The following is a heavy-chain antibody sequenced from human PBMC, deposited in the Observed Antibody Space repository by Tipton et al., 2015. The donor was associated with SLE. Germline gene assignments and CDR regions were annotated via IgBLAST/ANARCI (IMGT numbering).Heavy chain of an antibody. CDR3: ARADDILTGYYPDYYYGMDV. J-gene: IGHJ6*02. D-gene: IGHD3-9*01. Sequence: GSLRLSCAASGFTFSSYSMNWVRQAPGKGLEWVSSISSSSSYIYYADSVKGRFTISRDNAKNSLYLQMNSLRAEDTAVYYCARADDILTGYYPDYYYGMDVWGQGTTVTVSS. V-gene: IGHV3-21*01. CDR1: GFTFSSYS. CDR2: ISSSSSYI.